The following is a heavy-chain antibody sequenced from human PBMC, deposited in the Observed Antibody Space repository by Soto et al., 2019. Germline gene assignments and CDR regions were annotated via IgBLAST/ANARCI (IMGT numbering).Heavy chain of an antibody. CDR3: AHRLFVSGWPWDSGVFDY. V-gene: IGHV4-30-2*02. CDR2: IYHFGST. D-gene: IGHD2-2*01. J-gene: IGHJ4*02. Sequence: SETLSLTCTVSGGSISSGVSSWSWIRQAPGKGLEWIGYIYHFGSTHYNPSLKSRVVMSVDTSNNQVVLTLTNTDPVDTATYYCAHRLFVSGWPWDSGVFDYWGQGALVTVSS. CDR1: GGSISSGVSS.